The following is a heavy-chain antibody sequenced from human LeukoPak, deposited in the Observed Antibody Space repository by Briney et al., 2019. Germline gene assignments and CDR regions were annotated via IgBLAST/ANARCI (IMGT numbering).Heavy chain of an antibody. Sequence: PGGSLRLSCTVSGFTFGDYLINWFRQAPGKGLEWVSSISSSSSYIYYADSVKGRFTISRDNAKNSLYLQMNSLRAEDTAVYYCARVAAAGTTIDYWGQGTLVTVSS. J-gene: IGHJ4*02. D-gene: IGHD6-13*01. V-gene: IGHV3-21*01. CDR3: ARVAAAGTTIDY. CDR1: GFTFGDYL. CDR2: ISSSSSYI.